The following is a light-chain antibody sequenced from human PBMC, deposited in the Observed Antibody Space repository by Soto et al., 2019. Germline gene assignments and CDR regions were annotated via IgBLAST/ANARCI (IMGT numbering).Light chain of an antibody. CDR1: SGDVGFYNL. J-gene: IGLJ2*01. CDR2: GAT. Sequence: QSALTQPASVSGSPGQSITLSCTGTSGDVGFYNLVSWYQQHPGKAPQLIIYGATKRPSGVSNRFSGSKSGNTASLTISGLQAEDEAEYYCSSYTGSSINTVVFGGGTKLTVL. V-gene: IGLV2-14*02. CDR3: SSYTGSSINTVV.